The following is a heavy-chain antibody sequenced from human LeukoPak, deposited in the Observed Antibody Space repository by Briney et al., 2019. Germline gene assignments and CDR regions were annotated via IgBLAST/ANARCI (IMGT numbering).Heavy chain of an antibody. J-gene: IGHJ3*02. V-gene: IGHV1-24*01. CDR1: GYTLTELS. CDR3: ATPSGSYAGDAFDI. CDR2: FDPEDGET. Sequence: VASVKVSCKVSGYTLTELSMHWVRQAPGKGLEWMGGFDPEDGETIYPQKFQGRVTMTEDTPTDTAYMELSSLRSEDTAVYYCATPSGSYAGDAFDIWGQGTMVTVSS. D-gene: IGHD1-26*01.